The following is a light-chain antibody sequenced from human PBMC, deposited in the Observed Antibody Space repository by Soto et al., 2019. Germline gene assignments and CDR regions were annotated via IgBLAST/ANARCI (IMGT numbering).Light chain of an antibody. CDR1: QYVSSN. CDR3: QPYGSPLP. Sequence: IDRTRAAAGPSVSLGERGILYCRASQYVSSNLAWYQQKPGQAPRLLIYDASTRATGIPARFSGSGSGTDFALTISRLEPAHLAVYSCQPYGSPLPFGPGTRLEIK. J-gene: IGKJ5*01. CDR2: DAS. V-gene: IGKV3-15*01.